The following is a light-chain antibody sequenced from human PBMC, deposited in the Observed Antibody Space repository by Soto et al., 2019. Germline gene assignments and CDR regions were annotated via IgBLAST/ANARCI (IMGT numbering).Light chain of an antibody. CDR3: QKYNGAPFT. V-gene: IGKV1-27*01. CDR2: AAS. J-gene: IGKJ3*01. Sequence: DIQMTQSPSSLSASVGDRVTITCRASQGIANYLAWYQQKPGQVPKLLIYAASTLEPGVPSRFSGSGFGPDFTLSISSLQPEDFATYYCQKYNGAPFTFGPGTKVDIK. CDR1: QGIANY.